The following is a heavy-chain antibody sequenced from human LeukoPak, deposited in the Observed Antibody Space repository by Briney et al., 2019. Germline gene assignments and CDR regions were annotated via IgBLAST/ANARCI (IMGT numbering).Heavy chain of an antibody. CDR3: ARVVSSLGVRSQYYYGSGSPYYYYYYMDV. CDR1: GYTFTSYD. Sequence: ASVKVSCKASGYTFTSYDINWVRQATGQGLEWMGWMNPNSGNTGYAQKFQGRVTMTRNTSISTAYMELSSLRSEDTAVYYCARVVSSLGVRSQYYYGSGSPYYYYYYMDVWGKGTTVTISS. CDR2: MNPNSGNT. D-gene: IGHD3-10*01. J-gene: IGHJ6*03. V-gene: IGHV1-8*01.